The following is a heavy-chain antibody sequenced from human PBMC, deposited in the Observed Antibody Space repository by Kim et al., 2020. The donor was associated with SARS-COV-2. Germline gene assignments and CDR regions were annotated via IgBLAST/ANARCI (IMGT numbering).Heavy chain of an antibody. CDR3: ARARITMIVVVQAFDY. V-gene: IGHV4-31*03. D-gene: IGHD3-22*01. CDR1: GGSISSGGYY. CDR2: ICYSGST. J-gene: IGHJ4*02. Sequence: SETLSLTCTVSGGSISSGGYYWSWIRQHPGKGLEWIGYICYSGSTYYNPSLKSRVTISVDTSKNQFSLKLSSVTAADTAVYYCARARITMIVVVQAFDYWGQGTLVTVSS.